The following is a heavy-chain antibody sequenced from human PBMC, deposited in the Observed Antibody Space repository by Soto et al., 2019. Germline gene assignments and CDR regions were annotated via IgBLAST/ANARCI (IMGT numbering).Heavy chain of an antibody. V-gene: IGHV4-39*01. J-gene: IGHJ4*02. CDR1: GGSISSSSYY. CDR2: IYYSGST. D-gene: IGHD6-6*01. Sequence: QLQLQESGPGLVKPSETLSLTCTVSGGSISSSSYYWGWIRQPPGKGLEWIGSIYYSGSTYYNPSLKSRVTISVDTSKNQFSLKLSSVTAADTAVYYCALTEYSSSTLFDYWGQGTLVTVSS. CDR3: ALTEYSSSTLFDY.